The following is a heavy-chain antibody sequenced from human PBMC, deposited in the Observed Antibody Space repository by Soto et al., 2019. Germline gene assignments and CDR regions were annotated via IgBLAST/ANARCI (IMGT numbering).Heavy chain of an antibody. J-gene: IGHJ5*02. CDR3: ASVTSMVRGVIETWFDP. CDR2: IIPMYGPA. D-gene: IGHD3-10*01. CDR1: GGTFSSYA. Sequence: QVPLVQSGAEVKNPGSSVTVSCKASGGTFSSYAIHWVRQAPGQGLEWMGGIIPMYGPAKYAQRLQGRVTITADESTTTVYMKLTSLTSQDTAVYYCASVTSMVRGVIETWFDPWGHGTMVTVSS. V-gene: IGHV1-69*01.